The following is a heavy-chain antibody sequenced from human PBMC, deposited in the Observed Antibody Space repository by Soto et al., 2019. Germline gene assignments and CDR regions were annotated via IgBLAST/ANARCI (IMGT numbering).Heavy chain of an antibody. CDR3: AKGHTGTSPFDY. J-gene: IGHJ4*02. D-gene: IGHD1-7*01. Sequence: GGSLRLSCAASGFTFSSYGMHWVRQAPGKGLEWVAVISYDGSNKYYADSVKGRFTISRDNSKNTLYLQMNSLRAEDTAVYYCAKGHTGTSPFDYWGQGTLVTVSS. CDR2: ISYDGSNK. V-gene: IGHV3-30*18. CDR1: GFTFSSYG.